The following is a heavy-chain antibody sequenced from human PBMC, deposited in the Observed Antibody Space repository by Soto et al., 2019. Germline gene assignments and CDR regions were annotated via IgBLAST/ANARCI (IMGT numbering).Heavy chain of an antibody. Sequence: QVQLQESGPGLVKPSETLSLTCTVSGGSISSYYWSWIRQPPGKGLEWIGYIYYSGSTNYNPSLKSRVTISVDTSKNQFSLKLSSVTAADTAVYYCASGYLRHNSGAFDIWGQGTMVTVSS. CDR2: IYYSGST. J-gene: IGHJ3*02. CDR1: GGSISSYY. V-gene: IGHV4-59*01. CDR3: ASGYLRHNSGAFDI. D-gene: IGHD5-18*01.